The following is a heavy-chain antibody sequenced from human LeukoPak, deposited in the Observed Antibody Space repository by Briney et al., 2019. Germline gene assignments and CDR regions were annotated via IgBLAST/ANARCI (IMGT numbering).Heavy chain of an antibody. CDR2: INHSGST. CDR1: WGPFSVLL. Sequence: SSETLSLTYAVYWGPFSVLLWLWFGHPPGKGLEWIGEINHSGSTHYNPSLKSRVTISVDTSKSQFSLKLISVTAADTAVYYCAGEYDILTGYPFGPWGQGCLVTVSS. CDR3: AGEYDILTGYPFGP. V-gene: IGHV4-34*01. J-gene: IGHJ5*02. D-gene: IGHD3-9*01.